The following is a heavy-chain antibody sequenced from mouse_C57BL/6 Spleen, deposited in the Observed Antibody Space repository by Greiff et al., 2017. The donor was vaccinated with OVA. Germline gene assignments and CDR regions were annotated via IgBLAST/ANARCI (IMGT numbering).Heavy chain of an antibody. CDR2: IDPSDSYT. V-gene: IGHV1-69*01. CDR3: ARVVAGDYAMDY. D-gene: IGHD1-1*01. J-gene: IGHJ4*01. Sequence: QVQLQQPGAELVMPGASVKLSCKASGYTFTSYWMHWVKQRPGQGLEWIGEIDPSDSYTKYNPKFKGKSTLTVDKSSSTAYMQLSSLTSEDSAFYYCARVVAGDYAMDYWGQGTSVTVSS. CDR1: GYTFTSYW.